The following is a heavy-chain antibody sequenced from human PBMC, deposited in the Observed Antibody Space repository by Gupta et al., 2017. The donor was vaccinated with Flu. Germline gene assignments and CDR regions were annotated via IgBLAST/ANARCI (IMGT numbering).Heavy chain of an antibody. CDR3: AHRHGVYYDSSGYYFPIFGYFDY. CDR1: GFSLSTSGVG. CDR2: IYWNDDK. V-gene: IGHV2-5*01. D-gene: IGHD3-22*01. Sequence: QITLKESGPTLVKPTQTLTLTCTFSGFSLSTSGVGVGWIRQPPGKALEWLALIYWNDDKRYSPSLKSRLTITKDTSKNQVVLTMTNMDPVDTATYYCAHRHGVYYDSSGYYFPIFGYFDYWGQGTLVTVSS. J-gene: IGHJ4*02.